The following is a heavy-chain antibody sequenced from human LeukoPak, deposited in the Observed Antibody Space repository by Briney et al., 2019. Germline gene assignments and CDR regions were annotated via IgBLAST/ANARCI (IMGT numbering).Heavy chain of an antibody. CDR1: GFSISTSGVG. D-gene: IGHD3-10*01. Sequence: SGPTLVKPTQTLTLTCTFSGFSISTSGVGVGWIRQPPGKALEWLAVIDWDDEKRYSPSLKSRLTITKDTSNNQVVLTMSSVDPVDTATYYCARLTGARGFDYWGQGTLVTVSS. CDR3: ARLTGARGFDY. V-gene: IGHV2-5*02. J-gene: IGHJ4*02. CDR2: IDWDDEK.